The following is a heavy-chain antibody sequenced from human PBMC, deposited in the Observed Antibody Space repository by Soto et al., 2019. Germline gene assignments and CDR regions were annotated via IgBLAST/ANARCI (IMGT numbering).Heavy chain of an antibody. CDR2: ISFGGGST. CDR3: ATDSFRSVIGVAGNY. CDR1: GFTFGSYA. D-gene: IGHD6-19*01. J-gene: IGHJ4*02. Sequence: EVQLLESGGGLVQPGGSLRLSCAASGFTFGSYAMTWVRQAPGKGLEWVSAISFGGGSTYYADSVKGRFTISRDNSKNTLDLQMSSQIAEDTAIYYCATDSFRSVIGVAGNYWGQGTLVTVSS. V-gene: IGHV3-23*01.